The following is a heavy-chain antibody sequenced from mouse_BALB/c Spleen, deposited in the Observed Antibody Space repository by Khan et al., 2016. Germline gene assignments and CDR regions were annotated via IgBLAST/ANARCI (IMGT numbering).Heavy chain of an antibody. D-gene: IGHD1-2*01. CDR2: IYPGGDYI. CDR1: GYTFTNYW. J-gene: IGHJ2*01. CDR3: ARSLLRVRTDY. V-gene: IGHV1-63*02. Sequence: QVQLKQSGAELVRPGTSVKISCKASGYTFTNYWLGWVKQRPGHGLEWIGDIYPGGDYINYNEKFKGKAKLTADTSSSTAYMQLSSLTAEDSAFYFCARSLLRVRTDYWGLGTTLTVSS.